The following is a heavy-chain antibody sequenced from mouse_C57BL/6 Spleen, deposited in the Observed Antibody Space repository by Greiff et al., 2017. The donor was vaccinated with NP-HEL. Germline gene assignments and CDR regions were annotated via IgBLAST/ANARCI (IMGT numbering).Heavy chain of an antibody. V-gene: IGHV1-55*01. CDR2: IYPGSGST. Sequence: QVQLQQPGAELVKPGASVKMSCKASGYTFTSYWITWVKQRPGQGLEWIGDIYPGSGSTNYNEKFKSKATLTVDTSSSTAYMQLSSLTSEDSAVYYCARERGSSRGFDVWGTGTTVTVSS. J-gene: IGHJ1*03. CDR1: GYTFTSYW. CDR3: ARERGSSRGFDV.